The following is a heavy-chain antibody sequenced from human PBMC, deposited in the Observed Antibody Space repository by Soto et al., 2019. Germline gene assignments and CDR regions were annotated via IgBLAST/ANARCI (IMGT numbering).Heavy chain of an antibody. J-gene: IGHJ4*02. CDR3: ARGSDYDYVWGSPNDY. CDR2: IIPIFGTA. D-gene: IGHD3-16*01. Sequence: SVKVSCKASGGTFSSYAISWVRQAPGQGLEWMGGIIPIFGTANYAQKFQGRVTITADESTSTAYMELSSLRSEDTAVYYCARGSDYDYVWGSPNDYWGQGTLVTVSS. CDR1: GGTFSSYA. V-gene: IGHV1-69*13.